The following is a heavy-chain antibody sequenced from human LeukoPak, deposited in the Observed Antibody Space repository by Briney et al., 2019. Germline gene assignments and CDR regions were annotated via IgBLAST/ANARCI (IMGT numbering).Heavy chain of an antibody. Sequence: GASVKVSCKASGYTFTSYGISWVRQAPGQGLEWMGWISAYNGNTNYAQKLQGRVTMTTDTSTSTAYMELRSLRSDDTAVYYCARVRTLNSVAGTVDYWGHGTLVTVSS. V-gene: IGHV1-18*01. CDR3: ARVRTLNSVAGTVDY. CDR1: GYTFTSYG. D-gene: IGHD6-19*01. CDR2: ISAYNGNT. J-gene: IGHJ4*01.